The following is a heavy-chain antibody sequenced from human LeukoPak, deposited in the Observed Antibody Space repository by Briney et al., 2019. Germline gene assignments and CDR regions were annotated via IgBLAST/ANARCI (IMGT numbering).Heavy chain of an antibody. Sequence: GSSVKVSCMASGGTFSSYAISWVRQAPGQGLEWMGRIIPIFGTANYAQKFQGRVTITTDESTSTAYRELSSLRSEDTAVYYCARDRGRVMITFGGVIVKGFDPWGQGTLVTVAS. J-gene: IGHJ5*02. D-gene: IGHD3-16*02. CDR1: GGTFSSYA. CDR3: ARDRGRVMITFGGVIVKGFDP. V-gene: IGHV1-69*05. CDR2: IIPIFGTA.